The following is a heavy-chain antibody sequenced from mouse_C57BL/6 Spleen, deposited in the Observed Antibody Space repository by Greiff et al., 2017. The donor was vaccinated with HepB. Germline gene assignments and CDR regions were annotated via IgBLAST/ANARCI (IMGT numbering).Heavy chain of an antibody. CDR1: GFNIKDDY. J-gene: IGHJ3*01. CDR2: IDPENGDT. D-gene: IGHD1-1*01. Sequence: EVQLQQSGAELVRPGASVKLSCTASGFNIKDDYMHWVKQRPEQGLEWIGWIDPENGDTEYASKFQGKATITADTSSNTAYLQLSSLTSEDTAVYYCTSYYGSSLFADWGQGTLVTVSA. V-gene: IGHV14-4*01. CDR3: TSYYGSSLFAD.